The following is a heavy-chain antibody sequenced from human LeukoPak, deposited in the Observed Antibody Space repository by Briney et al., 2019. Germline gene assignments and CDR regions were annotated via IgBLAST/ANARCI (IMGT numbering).Heavy chain of an antibody. CDR2: IYYSGST. Sequence: PSETLSLTCTVSGGSISSYYWSWIRQPPGKGLEWIGYIYYSGSTNYNPSLKSRVTISVDTSKNQFSLKLSSVTAADTAVYYCARSRSHYYDSSGYYFSITHQPEFDYWGQGTLVTVSS. CDR3: ARSRSHYYDSSGYYFSITHQPEFDY. D-gene: IGHD3-22*01. V-gene: IGHV4-59*08. J-gene: IGHJ4*02. CDR1: GGSISSYY.